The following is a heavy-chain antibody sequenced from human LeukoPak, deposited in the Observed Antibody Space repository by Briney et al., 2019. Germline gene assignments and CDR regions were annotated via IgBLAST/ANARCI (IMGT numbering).Heavy chain of an antibody. V-gene: IGHV3-74*01. CDR3: AKLGQVKSVVAAREIYFDY. CDR1: GFTFSSYW. Sequence: GGSLRLSCAASGFTFSSYWMHWVRQAPGKGLVWVSRIDSDGSITSYADSVKGRFTISRDDAKSTLYLQMNSLRAEDTAVYYCAKLGQVKSVVAAREIYFDYWGQGTLVTASS. D-gene: IGHD2-15*01. J-gene: IGHJ4*02. CDR2: IDSDGSIT.